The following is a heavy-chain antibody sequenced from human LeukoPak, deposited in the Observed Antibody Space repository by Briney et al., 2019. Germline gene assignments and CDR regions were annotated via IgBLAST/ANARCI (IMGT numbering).Heavy chain of an antibody. Sequence: GASVKVSCKASGYTFTSSALNWVRQAPGQGLEWMGWINTNTGNPTYAQGFTGRFVFSLDTSVSTAYLQISSLQAEDTAVYYCARSNNDGDYSGVGFDYWGQGTLVTVSS. CDR1: GYTFTSSA. CDR3: ARSNNDGDYSGVGFDY. CDR2: INTNTGNP. D-gene: IGHD4-17*01. J-gene: IGHJ4*02. V-gene: IGHV7-4-1*02.